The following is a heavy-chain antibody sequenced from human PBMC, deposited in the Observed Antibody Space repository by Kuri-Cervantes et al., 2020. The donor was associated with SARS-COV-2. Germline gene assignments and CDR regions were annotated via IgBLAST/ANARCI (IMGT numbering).Heavy chain of an antibody. CDR3: ARDHGGIMYYFDY. V-gene: IGHV3-33*08. CDR1: GFTFSSYG. Sequence: GESLKISCAASGFTFSSYGMHWVRQAPGKGLEWVAAIWYDGSNKYYADSVKGRFTISRDNSKNTLYLQMNSLRAEDTAVYYCARDHGGIMYYFDYWGQGTLVTVSS. J-gene: IGHJ4*02. D-gene: IGHD4-23*01. CDR2: IWYDGSNK.